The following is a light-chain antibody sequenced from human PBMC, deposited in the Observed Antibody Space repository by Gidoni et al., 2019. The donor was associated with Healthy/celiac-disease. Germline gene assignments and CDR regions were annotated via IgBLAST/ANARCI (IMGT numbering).Light chain of an antibody. Sequence: QSALTQPASMSGSPGQSITISCTGISSDVGSYNLVSWYQQYPGKAPKLMIYEGSKRPSGVSNRFSGSKSGNTASLTISGLQAEDEADYYCCSYAGGSTHVFGTGTKVTVL. CDR2: EGS. CDR3: CSYAGGSTHV. CDR1: SSDVGSYNL. J-gene: IGLJ1*01. V-gene: IGLV2-23*01.